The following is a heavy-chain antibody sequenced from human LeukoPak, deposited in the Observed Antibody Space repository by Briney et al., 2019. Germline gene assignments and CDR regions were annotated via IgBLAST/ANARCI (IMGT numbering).Heavy chain of an antibody. D-gene: IGHD2-2*01. V-gene: IGHV1-18*01. J-gene: IGHJ4*02. Sequence: ASVKVSCKTSGYTFSNFGINWVRQAPGQGLEWMGWISGNNDNPNYGQKFQGRFTVTTDSSTSTAYMELMNLRFDDTAVYDVARDGTSTDDYWGQGTLVTVSS. CDR3: ARDGTSTDDY. CDR1: GYTFSNFG. CDR2: ISGNNDNP.